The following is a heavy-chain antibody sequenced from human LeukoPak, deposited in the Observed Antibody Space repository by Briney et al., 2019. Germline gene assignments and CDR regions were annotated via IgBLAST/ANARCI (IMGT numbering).Heavy chain of an antibody. CDR3: AGGISATGGG. Sequence: GGSLRLSCADSGFTFSSYWMHWVRQAPGKGLVWVSRINSDGSITTYADSVKGRFTISRDNAKNTLYLQMNSLRAEDTAVYYWAGGISATGGGWGQGTMVTVSS. D-gene: IGHD6-13*01. J-gene: IGHJ3*01. CDR2: INSDGSIT. V-gene: IGHV3-74*01. CDR1: GFTFSSYW.